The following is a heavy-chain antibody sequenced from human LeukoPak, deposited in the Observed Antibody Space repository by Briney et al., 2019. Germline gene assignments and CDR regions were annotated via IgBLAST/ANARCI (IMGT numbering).Heavy chain of an antibody. Sequence: SETLSLTCTVSGDSFSDFSYYWGWIRQPPGKGLEWIANVYYTGNTYYNSSLESRVTISVDTSKNQFSLKLSSVTAADTAVYYCAREVRSYYGSGTFSAAFDIWGQGTMVTVSS. CDR1: GDSFSDFSYY. V-gene: IGHV4-39*02. CDR2: VYYTGNT. J-gene: IGHJ3*02. CDR3: AREVRSYYGSGTFSAAFDI. D-gene: IGHD3-10*01.